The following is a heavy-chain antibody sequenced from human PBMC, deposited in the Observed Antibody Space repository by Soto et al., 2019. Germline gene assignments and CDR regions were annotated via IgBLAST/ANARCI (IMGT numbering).Heavy chain of an antibody. J-gene: IGHJ4*02. D-gene: IGHD2-21*02. V-gene: IGHV3-11*01. CDR3: ARVKYGQNIVVVTATQEYYFDY. CDR1: GFTFSDYY. Sequence: QVQLVESGGGLVKPGGSLRLSCAASGFTFSDYYMSWIRQAPGKGLEWVSYISSSGSTIYYADSVKGRFTISRDNAKNSLYLQMNSLRAEDTAVYYCARVKYGQNIVVVTATQEYYFDYWGQGTLVTVSS. CDR2: ISSSGSTI.